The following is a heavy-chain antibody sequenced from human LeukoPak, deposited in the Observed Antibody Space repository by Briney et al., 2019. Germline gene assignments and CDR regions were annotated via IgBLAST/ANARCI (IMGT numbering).Heavy chain of an antibody. Sequence: PSGTLSLTCAVSGGSISSSNWWSWVRQPPGKGLEWIGEINHSGSTNYNPSLKSRVTISVDTSKNQFSLKLNSVTTADTAVYYCAREGDPGSGYNYGNWLDPWGQGTLVTVSS. CDR1: GGSISSSNW. CDR2: INHSGST. J-gene: IGHJ5*02. D-gene: IGHD5-12*01. V-gene: IGHV4-4*02. CDR3: AREGDPGSGYNYGNWLDP.